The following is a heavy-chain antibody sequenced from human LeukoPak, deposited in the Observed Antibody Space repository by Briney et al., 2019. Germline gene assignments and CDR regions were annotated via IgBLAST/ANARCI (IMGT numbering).Heavy chain of an antibody. Sequence: ASVKVSCKASGYTFTSYYMHWVRQAPGQGLEWMGIINPSGGSTSYAQKFQGRVTMTRDTSTSTVYMELSSLRSEDTAVYYCARDPGVRGVIYYMDVWGKGTTVTISS. CDR3: ARDPGVRGVIYYMDV. J-gene: IGHJ6*03. CDR2: INPSGGST. V-gene: IGHV1-46*01. D-gene: IGHD3-10*02. CDR1: GYTFTSYY.